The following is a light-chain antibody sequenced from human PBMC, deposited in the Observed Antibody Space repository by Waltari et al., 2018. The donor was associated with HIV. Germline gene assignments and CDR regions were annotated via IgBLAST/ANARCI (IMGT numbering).Light chain of an antibody. Sequence: QSALTQPASASGSPGQSIPISCSGTSRDVGRYNLVSWYPQHPGKDPKPMIYEVNKRPSGVSNRFSGSKSGNTASLTISGLQAEDEADYYCCSYAGSPYVFGTGTKVTVL. CDR3: CSYAGSPYV. V-gene: IGLV2-23*02. J-gene: IGLJ1*01. CDR2: EVN. CDR1: SRDVGRYNL.